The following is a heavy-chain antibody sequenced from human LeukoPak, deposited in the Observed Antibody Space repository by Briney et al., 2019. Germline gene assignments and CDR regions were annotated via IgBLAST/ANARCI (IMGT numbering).Heavy chain of an antibody. V-gene: IGHV3-23*01. CDR2: ISGSGRDT. CDR1: GFTFSNHD. Sequence: GGSLRLSCAASGFTFSNHDLTWVRQAPGKGLEWVSAISGSGRDTFYADSVKGRFTISRDNINNILYLRMNSLRAEDTAVYYCAKDVSTVVVADEYWGQGTLVTVSS. CDR3: AKDVSTVVVADEY. D-gene: IGHD4-23*01. J-gene: IGHJ4*02.